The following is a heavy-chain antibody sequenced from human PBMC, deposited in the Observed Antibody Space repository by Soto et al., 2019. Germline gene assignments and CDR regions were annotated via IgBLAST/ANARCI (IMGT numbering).Heavy chain of an antibody. D-gene: IGHD2-15*01. Sequence: EVQLAESGGGLVQPGGSLRLSCAASGFTVSTKYMTWVRQAPGKGLEWVSVIYTGGTTYYADSVKGRFAISRDKSKNTLYLQMNSLRAEDTAVYYCATERDVSGHCSGGRCYSGLDCWGQGTLVTVSS. CDR3: ATERDVSGHCSGGRCYSGLDC. V-gene: IGHV3-66*01. CDR1: GFTVSTKY. CDR2: IYTGGTT. J-gene: IGHJ4*02.